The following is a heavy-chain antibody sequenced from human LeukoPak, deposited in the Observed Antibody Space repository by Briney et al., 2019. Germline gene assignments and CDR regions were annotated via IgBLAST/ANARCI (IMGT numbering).Heavy chain of an antibody. CDR2: IYTSGST. CDR3: ARHPYGGNSGPLFWYFDL. CDR1: GGSISSYY. V-gene: IGHV4-4*09. J-gene: IGHJ2*01. Sequence: KPSETLSLTCSVSGGSISSYYWSWIRQPPGKGLEWIGYIYTSGSTNYNPSLKSRVTISVDTSKNQFSLKLSSVTAADTAVYYCARHPYGGNSGPLFWYFDLWGRGTLVTVSS. D-gene: IGHD4-23*01.